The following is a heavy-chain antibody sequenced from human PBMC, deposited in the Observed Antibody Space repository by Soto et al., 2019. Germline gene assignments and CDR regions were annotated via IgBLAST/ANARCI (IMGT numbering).Heavy chain of an antibody. V-gene: IGHV4-39*01. Sequence: SETLSLTCTVSGGSISSSSYYWGWIRQPPGKGLEWIGSIYYSGSTYYNPSLKSRVTISVDTSKNQFSLKLSSVTAADTAVYYCASSPAGSWSYMAGGDYWGQGTLVTVSS. D-gene: IGHD1-26*01. CDR1: GGSISSSSYY. J-gene: IGHJ4*02. CDR2: IYYSGST. CDR3: ASSPAGSWSYMAGGDY.